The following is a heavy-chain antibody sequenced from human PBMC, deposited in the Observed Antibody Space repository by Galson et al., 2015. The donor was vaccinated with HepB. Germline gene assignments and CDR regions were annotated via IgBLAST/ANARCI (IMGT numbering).Heavy chain of an antibody. CDR1: GFTFSSYW. V-gene: IGHV3-7*01. CDR3: ARDFDYDYVWGSST. D-gene: IGHD3-16*01. J-gene: IGHJ5*02. CDR2: IKQDGSEK. Sequence: SLRLSCAASGFTFSSYWMSWVRQAPGKGLEWVANIKQDGSEKYYVDSVKGRFTISRDNAKNSLYLQMNSLRAEDTAVYYCARDFDYDYVWGSSTWGQGTLVTVSS.